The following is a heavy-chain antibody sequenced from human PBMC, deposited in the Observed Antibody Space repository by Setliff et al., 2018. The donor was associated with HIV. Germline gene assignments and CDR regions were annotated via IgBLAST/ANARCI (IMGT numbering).Heavy chain of an antibody. CDR2: IYFSGST. V-gene: IGHV4-4*07. D-gene: IGHD3-16*01. CDR3: ARDWAAPYYYGMDV. CDR1: GGSISSYY. J-gene: IGHJ6*02. Sequence: PSETLSLTCTVSGGSISSYYWSWIRQPAGKTLEWIGRIYFSGSTNYNPSLKSRVTISIDTSKNQLSLKLSSVTAADTAVYYCARDWAAPYYYGMDVWGPGTTVTVSS.